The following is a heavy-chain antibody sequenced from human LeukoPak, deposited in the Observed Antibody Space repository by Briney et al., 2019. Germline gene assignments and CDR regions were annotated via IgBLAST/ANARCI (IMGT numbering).Heavy chain of an antibody. V-gene: IGHV1-69*04. J-gene: IGHJ4*02. CDR3: ARESGIVVVPAAAFDY. CDR2: IIPILGIA. Sequence: AASVKVSCKASGGTFSSYTTSWVRQAPGQGLEWMGRIIPILGIANYAQKFQGRVTITADKSTSTAYMELSSLRSEDTAVYYCARESGIVVVPAAAFDYWGQGTLVTVSS. D-gene: IGHD2-2*01. CDR1: GGTFSSYT.